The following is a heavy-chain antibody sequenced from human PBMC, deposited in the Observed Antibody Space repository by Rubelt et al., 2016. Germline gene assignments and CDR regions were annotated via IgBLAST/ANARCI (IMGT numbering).Heavy chain of an antibody. Sequence: EVQLVESGGGVVQPGGSLRLSCAASGFTVSSYSMNWVRQAPGKGLEWISYISTGSSTTYYADSVKGRFPISRDNAKNSLELQMNGLRAGDTAVYDCASSSAGSANWFDPWGQGTLVTVSS. V-gene: IGHV3-48*01. D-gene: IGHD6-6*01. CDR3: ASSSAGSANWFDP. CDR2: ISTGSSTT. J-gene: IGHJ5*02. CDR1: GFTVSSYS.